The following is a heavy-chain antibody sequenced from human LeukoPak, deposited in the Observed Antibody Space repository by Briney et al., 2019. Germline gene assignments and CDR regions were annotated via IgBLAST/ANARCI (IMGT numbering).Heavy chain of an antibody. CDR2: IYYSGST. J-gene: IGHJ4*02. CDR1: GGSISSGDYY. CDR3: AGEGTYYDFWSGYSEYYFDY. Sequence: SQTLSLTCAVSGGSISSGDYYWSWIRQPPGKGLEWIGYIYYSGSTYYNPSLKSRVTISVDTSKNQFSLKLSSVTAADTAVYYCAGEGTYYDFWSGYSEYYFDYWGQGTLVTVSS. D-gene: IGHD3-3*01. V-gene: IGHV4-30-4*08.